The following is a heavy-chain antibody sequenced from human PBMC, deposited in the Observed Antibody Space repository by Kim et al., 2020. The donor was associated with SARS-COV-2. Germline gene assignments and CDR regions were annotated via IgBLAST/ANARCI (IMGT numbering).Heavy chain of an antibody. CDR1: GFTFSSYS. CDR2: ISSSSSTI. J-gene: IGHJ2*01. D-gene: IGHD4-17*01. Sequence: GGSLRLSCAASGFTFSSYSMNWVRQAPGKGLEWVSYISSSSSTIYYADSVKGRFTISRDNAKNSLYLQMNSLRDEDTAVYYCARIYGDYAYWYFDLRGRGTLVTVSS. V-gene: IGHV3-48*02. CDR3: ARIYGDYAYWYFDL.